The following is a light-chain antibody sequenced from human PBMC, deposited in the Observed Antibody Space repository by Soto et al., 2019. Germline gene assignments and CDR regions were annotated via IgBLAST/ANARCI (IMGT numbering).Light chain of an antibody. V-gene: IGLV2-14*01. CDR1: NSDVGIYDF. CDR2: EVS. Sequence: QSALTQPASVSGTPGQSITISCTGSNSDVGIYDFVSWYQHHPGRAPKLIVSEVSHRPSGVSNRFSGSKYGNTASLTISGLQSEDEADYYCISYTSDDVRYVFGTGTQLNVL. CDR3: ISYTSDDVRYV. J-gene: IGLJ1*01.